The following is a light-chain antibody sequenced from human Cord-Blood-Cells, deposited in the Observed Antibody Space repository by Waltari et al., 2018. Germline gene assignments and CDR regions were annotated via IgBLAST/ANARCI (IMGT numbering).Light chain of an antibody. Sequence: GQRVTISCSGSSSNIGSNYVYWYQQLPGTAPKLLIYRTNQRPSGVPDRFSGYKSGTSASLAISGLRSEDEADYYCAAWDDSLSGWVFGGGTKLTVL. V-gene: IGLV1-47*01. CDR1: SSNIGSNY. CDR2: RTN. CDR3: AAWDDSLSGWV. J-gene: IGLJ3*02.